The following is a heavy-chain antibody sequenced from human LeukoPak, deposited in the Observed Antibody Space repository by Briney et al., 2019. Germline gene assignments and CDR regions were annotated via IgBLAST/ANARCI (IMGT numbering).Heavy chain of an antibody. J-gene: IGHJ4*02. D-gene: IGHD2-2*01. CDR3: ARAVRNQLLLEY. Sequence: GASVKVSCKASGYTFSTYNVTWERQAPRQGLEWKGWTHPNSDNTGHAKKITGRRTMPRNPPISSAYMELSSLRSEDTAVYFCARAVRNQLLLEYWGQGTLITVSS. CDR2: THPNSDNT. V-gene: IGHV1-8*01. CDR1: GYTFSTYN.